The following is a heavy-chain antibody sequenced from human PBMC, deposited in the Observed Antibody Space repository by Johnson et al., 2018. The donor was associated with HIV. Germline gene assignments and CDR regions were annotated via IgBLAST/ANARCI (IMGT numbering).Heavy chain of an antibody. D-gene: IGHD6-25*01. Sequence: EVQLMESGGGLLQPGESLRLSCAVSGFTFSSYGMGCVRQAPGKGLEWVSAITGSGGYIYYADSVKGRFTISRDNSKNTLYLQMNSLRAEDTALYYCAKTASTGVDAFDIWGQWTMVTVSS. J-gene: IGHJ3*02. CDR1: GFTFSSYG. CDR2: ITGSGGYI. V-gene: IGHV3-23*01. CDR3: AKTASTGVDAFDI.